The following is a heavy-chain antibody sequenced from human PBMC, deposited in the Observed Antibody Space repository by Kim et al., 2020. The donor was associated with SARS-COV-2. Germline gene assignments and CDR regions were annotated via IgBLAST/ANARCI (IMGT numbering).Heavy chain of an antibody. D-gene: IGHD6-6*01. Sequence: GGSLRLSCAASGFTFSSYGMHWVRQAPGKGLEWVAVIWYDGSNKYYADSVKGRFTISRDNSKNTLYLQMNSLRAEDTAVYYCARDRVKQLAGNPYYYYYGMDVWGQGTTVTVSS. V-gene: IGHV3-33*01. CDR2: IWYDGSNK. J-gene: IGHJ6*02. CDR1: GFTFSSYG. CDR3: ARDRVKQLAGNPYYYYYGMDV.